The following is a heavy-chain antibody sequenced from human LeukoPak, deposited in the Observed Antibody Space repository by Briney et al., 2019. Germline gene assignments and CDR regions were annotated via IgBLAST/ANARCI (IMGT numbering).Heavy chain of an antibody. Sequence: SETLSLTCTVSGGSVSSGSSYWGWIRQPPGKGLEWIGNIYYSGSTYYNASLKSRVTISVDTSKNQFSLKLSSVTATDTAVYYCGGLPRSYSNPPPYFDYGGRETRVTVSS. V-gene: IGHV4-39*01. J-gene: IGHJ4*02. D-gene: IGHD6-13*01. CDR1: GGSVSSGSSY. CDR3: GGLPRSYSNPPPYFDY. CDR2: IYYSGST.